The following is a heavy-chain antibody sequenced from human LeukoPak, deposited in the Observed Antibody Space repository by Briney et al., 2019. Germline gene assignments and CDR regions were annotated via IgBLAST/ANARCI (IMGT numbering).Heavy chain of an antibody. D-gene: IGHD3-10*01. CDR3: ARDSALDYYDSENWFDR. CDR1: GYTFTSYD. CDR2: ISTYTGNT. J-gene: IGHJ5*02. Sequence: GASVKVSCKASGYTFTSYDISWVRQAPGQGLDWMGWISTYTGNTKYVQKFQGRVTMTTDTSTTTAYMELRALRSDDTAVYYCARDSALDYYDSENWFDRWGQGTLVTVSS. V-gene: IGHV1-18*01.